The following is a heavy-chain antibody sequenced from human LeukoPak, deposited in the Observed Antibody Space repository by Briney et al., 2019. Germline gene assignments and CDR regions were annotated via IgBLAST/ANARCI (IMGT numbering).Heavy chain of an antibody. Sequence: SETLSLTCSVSGGSISSYYWGWIRQPPGKGLEWIGSVYYSGSTYYNPSLKSRVTISVDTSKNQFSLKLSSVTAADTAVYYCASPGGSVFYYFDYWGQGILVTVSS. CDR2: VYYSGST. V-gene: IGHV4-39*07. D-gene: IGHD5/OR15-5a*01. CDR1: GGSISSYY. J-gene: IGHJ4*02. CDR3: ASPGGSVFYYFDY.